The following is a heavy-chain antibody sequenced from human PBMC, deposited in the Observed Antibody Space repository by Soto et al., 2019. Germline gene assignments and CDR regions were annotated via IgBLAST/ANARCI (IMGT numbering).Heavy chain of an antibody. Sequence: SETLSLTCTVSGGSISSSSHYWGWIRQPPGKGLEWIGSTYYSGSTHYNPSLKSRVTVYGDLSKNQFSLKVSSVTAADTALYYCARKIDSSWDRFDYWGQGPLVTVSS. D-gene: IGHD6-13*01. V-gene: IGHV4-39*01. CDR2: TYYSGST. CDR1: GGSISSSSHY. CDR3: ARKIDSSWDRFDY. J-gene: IGHJ4*02.